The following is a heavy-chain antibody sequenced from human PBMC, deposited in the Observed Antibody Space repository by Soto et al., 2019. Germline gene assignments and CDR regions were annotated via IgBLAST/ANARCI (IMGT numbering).Heavy chain of an antibody. J-gene: IGHJ4*02. CDR1: GYSFAGYW. D-gene: IGHD3-22*01. CDR2: IDPSDSQT. CDR3: ARQIYDSDTGPNFQYYFDS. V-gene: IGHV5-10-1*01. Sequence: LKISCKGSGYSFAGYWITWVRQKPGKGLEWMGRIDPSDSQTYYSPSFRGHVTISVTKSITTVFLQWSSLRASDTAMYYCARQIYDSDTGPNFQYYFDSWGQGTPVTVSS.